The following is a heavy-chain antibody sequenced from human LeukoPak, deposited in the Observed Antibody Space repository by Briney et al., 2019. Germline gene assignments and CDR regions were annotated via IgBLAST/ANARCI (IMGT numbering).Heavy chain of an antibody. J-gene: IGHJ4*02. D-gene: IGHD1-1*01. V-gene: IGHV3-23*01. CDR3: AKETQLTVSALFDY. Sequence: GGSLRLSCAASGFTFNNYAMSWVRQAPGKGLEWVSAISGSGGSTFYADSVKGRFTISRDSSKNTLFLQVNSLRAEDTAVYYCAKETQLTVSALFDYWGQGILVTVSS. CDR1: GFTFNNYA. CDR2: ISGSGGST.